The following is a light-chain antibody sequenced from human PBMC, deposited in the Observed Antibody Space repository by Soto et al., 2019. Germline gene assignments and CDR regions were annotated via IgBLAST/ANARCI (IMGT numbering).Light chain of an antibody. V-gene: IGKV3-20*01. CDR2: GAS. J-gene: IGKJ4*01. CDR3: QQYGSSPYT. CDR1: QSVSNSE. Sequence: EIVMTQSPATLSVSPGERATLSCRASQSVSNSELAWYQQKPGQAPRLLIYGASSRATGIPDRFSGSGSGTDFTLTISRLEPEDFAVYYCQQYGSSPYTFGGGTKVDIK.